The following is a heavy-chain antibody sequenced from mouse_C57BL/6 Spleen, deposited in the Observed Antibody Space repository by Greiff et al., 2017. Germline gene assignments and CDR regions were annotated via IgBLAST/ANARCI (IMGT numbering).Heavy chain of an antibody. J-gene: IGHJ2*01. CDR1: GFNIKDYY. D-gene: IGHD1-1*01. Sequence: EVQVVESGAELVRPGASVKLSCTASGFNIKDYYMHWVKQRPEPGLEWIGRIDPEDGDTEYAPKFQGQATMTADPSSNTAYLQLSSLTSEDTAVYYCTTSITTVVATDYWGQGTTLTVSS. V-gene: IGHV14-1*01. CDR3: TTSITTVVATDY. CDR2: IDPEDGDT.